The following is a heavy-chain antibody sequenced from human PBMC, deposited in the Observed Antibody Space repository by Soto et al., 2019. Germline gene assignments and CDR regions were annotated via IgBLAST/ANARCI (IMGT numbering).Heavy chain of an antibody. CDR2: IYYSGST. Sequence: QVQLQESGPGLVKPSETLSLTCTVSGGSISSYYWSWIRQPPGKGLEWLGYIYYSGSTNYNPSLKSRVTISVDTSKNQFSLKLSSVTAADTAVYYCARVSMRYCGGDCFSYGMDVWGQGTTVTVSS. D-gene: IGHD2-21*02. CDR3: ARVSMRYCGGDCFSYGMDV. J-gene: IGHJ6*02. CDR1: GGSISSYY. V-gene: IGHV4-59*01.